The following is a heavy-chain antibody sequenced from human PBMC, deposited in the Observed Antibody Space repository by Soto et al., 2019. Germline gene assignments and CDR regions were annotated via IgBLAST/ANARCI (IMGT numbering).Heavy chain of an antibody. CDR3: SGGQNDYNYYYYYPMDV. J-gene: IGHJ6*02. D-gene: IGHD4-4*01. CDR2: IRSKPNNDAT. Sequence: EVQLVESGGGLVQPGESLRLSWAASGFTFSGSAMHGVRHAPGKGLEWVGRIRSKPNNDATAYAASVKGRFSISRDDSKHTAYLQVNGLKTEDTAVYYCSGGQNDYNYYYYYPMDVWGRGTTVTVSS. CDR1: GFTFSGSA. V-gene: IGHV3-73*02.